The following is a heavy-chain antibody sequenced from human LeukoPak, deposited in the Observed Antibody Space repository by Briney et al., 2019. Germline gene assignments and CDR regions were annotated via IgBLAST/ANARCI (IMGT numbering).Heavy chain of an antibody. V-gene: IGHV3-74*01. CDR1: GFTLRSYW. Sequence: PGGSLRLSCAASGFTLRSYWMHWVRQAPGKELVWVSRIKTDGSSITNADSVKGRFTISRDNEKNTLYLQMNSLRAEGTAVYYCTRGQYSYGPFDYWGQGTLVTVSS. J-gene: IGHJ4*02. CDR2: IKTDGSSI. CDR3: TRGQYSYGPFDY. D-gene: IGHD5-18*01.